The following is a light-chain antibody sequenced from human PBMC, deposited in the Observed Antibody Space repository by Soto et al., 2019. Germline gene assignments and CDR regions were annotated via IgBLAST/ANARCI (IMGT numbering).Light chain of an antibody. J-gene: IGKJ4*01. CDR1: QGIKSY. Sequence: DIETTQSPSSLSASVGDTVTITCRASQGIKSYLYWYQQKPGKAPKLLISGASSLQSGVLSRFSGSGSGTDFTLTISSLQPEDYATYYCQQSYSTPPLTLGGGTKVDIK. CDR2: GAS. CDR3: QQSYSTPPLT. V-gene: IGKV1-39*01.